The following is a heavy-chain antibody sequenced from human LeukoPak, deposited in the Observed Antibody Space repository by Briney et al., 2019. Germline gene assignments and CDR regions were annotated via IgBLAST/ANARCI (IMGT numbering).Heavy chain of an antibody. V-gene: IGHV3-23*01. CDR3: VREGGSFFFEY. Sequence: GGSLRLSCAASGFTFSSYGMSWVRQAPGKGLEWVSTISGRDSNTYYADSVTGRFTISRDNSKNTLYLQMNSLRAEDTAIYYCVREGGSFFFEYWGQGTLVTVSS. D-gene: IGHD1-26*01. J-gene: IGHJ4*02. CDR1: GFTFSSYG. CDR2: ISGRDSNT.